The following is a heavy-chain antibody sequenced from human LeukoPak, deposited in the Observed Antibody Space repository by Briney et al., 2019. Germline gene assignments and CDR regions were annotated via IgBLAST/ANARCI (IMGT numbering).Heavy chain of an antibody. CDR2: ISSSSSYI. D-gene: IGHD1-26*01. Sequence: GGSLRLSCAASGFTFSNAWMSWVRQAPGKGLEWVSSISSSSSYIYYADSVKGRFTISRDNSKNTLYLQMNSLRAEDTAVYYCARDKGVGATYYYFDYWGQGTLVTVSS. V-gene: IGHV3-21*01. CDR1: GFTFSNAW. J-gene: IGHJ4*02. CDR3: ARDKGVGATYYYFDY.